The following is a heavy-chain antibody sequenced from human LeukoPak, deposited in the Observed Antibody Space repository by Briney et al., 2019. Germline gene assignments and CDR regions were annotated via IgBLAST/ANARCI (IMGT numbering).Heavy chain of an antibody. CDR2: ISSSSSTI. J-gene: IGHJ4*02. CDR3: AKKAGNDDYFDY. CDR1: GFTFSSYS. V-gene: IGHV3-48*01. Sequence: GGSLRLSCAASGFTFSSYSMNWVRQAPGKGLEWVSYISSSSSTIYYADSVKGRFTISRDNAKNSLYLQMNSLRAEDMALYYCAKKAGNDDYFDYWGQGTLATVSS. D-gene: IGHD1-1*01.